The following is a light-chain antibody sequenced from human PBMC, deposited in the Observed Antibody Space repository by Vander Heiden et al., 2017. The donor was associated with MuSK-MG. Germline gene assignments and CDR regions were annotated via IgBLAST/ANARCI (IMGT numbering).Light chain of an antibody. CDR2: DVS. J-gene: IGLJ1*01. CDR1: SSDVGGYNY. Sequence: QSALTQPPSLSGSPGQPITISCTGTSSDVGGYNYVSWYQQHPGKDPKLMIYDVSNRPSGDSNRFSGSKSGNTASLTISGLQAEDEADYYCSSYTSSSTLVFGTGTKVTVL. V-gene: IGLV2-14*03. CDR3: SSYTSSSTLV.